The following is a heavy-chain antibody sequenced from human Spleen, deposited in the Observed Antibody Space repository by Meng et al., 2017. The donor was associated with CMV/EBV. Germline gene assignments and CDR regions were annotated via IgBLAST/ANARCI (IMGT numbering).Heavy chain of an antibody. Sequence: GESLKISCAASGFTFSSYEMNWVRQAPGKGLEWVSYISTSGGTKYYADSVKGRFTVSRDNAKNSLYLQMNSLRAEDTAVYYCARDSMTYPATFDYWGQGTLVTVSS. J-gene: IGHJ4*02. CDR3: ARDSMTYPATFDY. V-gene: IGHV3-48*03. CDR1: GFTFSSYE. D-gene: IGHD2-2*01. CDR2: ISTSGGTK.